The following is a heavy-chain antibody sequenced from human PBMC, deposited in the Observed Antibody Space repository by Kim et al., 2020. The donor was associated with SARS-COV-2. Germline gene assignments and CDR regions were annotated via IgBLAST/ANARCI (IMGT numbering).Heavy chain of an antibody. CDR3: ARDLLIAAAAIREWFDP. J-gene: IGHJ5*02. Sequence: GGSLRLSCAASGFTFSSYSMNWVRQAPGKGLEWVSSISSSSSYIYYADSVKGRFTISRDNAKNSLYLQMNSLRAEDTAVYYCARDLLIAAAAIREWFDPWGQGTLVTVSS. CDR2: ISSSSSYI. D-gene: IGHD6-13*01. CDR1: GFTFSSYS. V-gene: IGHV3-21*01.